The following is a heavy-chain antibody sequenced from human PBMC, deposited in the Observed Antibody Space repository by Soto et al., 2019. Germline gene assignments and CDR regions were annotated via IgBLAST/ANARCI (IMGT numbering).Heavy chain of an antibody. J-gene: IGHJ4*02. Sequence: PGGPLRSSCAASGFTFSSYAMSWVRQAPGKGLELVSAISGSGDSTYYAYSVKGRFTISRDDYKNTLYLQMNSLRAEDTAVYYCAEPYDFWSGYFSGVNRAYYFDYWGQGTLVNDSS. V-gene: IGHV3-23*01. D-gene: IGHD3-3*01. CDR1: GFTFSSYA. CDR2: ISGSGDST. CDR3: AEPYDFWSGYFSGVNRAYYFDY.